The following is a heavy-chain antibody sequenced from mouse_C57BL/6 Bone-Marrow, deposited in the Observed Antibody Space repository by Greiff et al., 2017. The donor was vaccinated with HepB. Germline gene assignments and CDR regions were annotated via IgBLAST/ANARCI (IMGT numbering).Heavy chain of an antibody. Sequence: QVQLKQSGPGLVQPSQSLSITCTVSGFSLTSYGVHWVRQSPGKGLEWLGVIWSGGSTDYNAAFISRLCISKENSNGQVFYKLNSLQADDTAIYYCGRDYYGTLFDYGGQGTTLTVSS. J-gene: IGHJ2*01. V-gene: IGHV2-2*01. CDR3: GRDYYGTLFDY. D-gene: IGHD1-1*01. CDR2: IWSGGST. CDR1: GFSLTSYG.